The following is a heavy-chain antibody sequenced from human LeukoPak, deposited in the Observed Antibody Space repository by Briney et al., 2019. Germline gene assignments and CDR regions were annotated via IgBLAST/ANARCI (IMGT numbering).Heavy chain of an antibody. D-gene: IGHD2-15*01. V-gene: IGHV1-18*04. CDR1: GYTFTSYG. Sequence: GASVKVSCKASGYTFTSYGISWVRQAPGQGLEWMGWISAYNGNTNYAQKLQGRVTMTTDTSTSTAYMELRSLRSDDTAVYYCARGEGRTYCSGGSCYGGMSYCYGMDVWGKGTTVTVSS. CDR2: ISAYNGNT. J-gene: IGHJ6*04. CDR3: ARGEGRTYCSGGSCYGGMSYCYGMDV.